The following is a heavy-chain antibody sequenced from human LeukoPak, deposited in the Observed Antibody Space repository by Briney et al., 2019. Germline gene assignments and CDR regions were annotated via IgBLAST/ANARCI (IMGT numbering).Heavy chain of an antibody. CDR3: AKNVVVKRYIDF. CDR2: ISGGGRTT. J-gene: IGHJ4*02. D-gene: IGHD2-15*01. Sequence: GGSLRLSCAASGFTFSNHAMSWVRQAPGKGLQWVAVISGGGRTTEYADFVKGQFTISRDNSKNTLSLQMDSLTVEDTAIYFCAKNVVVKRYIDFWGQGTLVTVSS. CDR1: GFTFSNHA. V-gene: IGHV3-23*01.